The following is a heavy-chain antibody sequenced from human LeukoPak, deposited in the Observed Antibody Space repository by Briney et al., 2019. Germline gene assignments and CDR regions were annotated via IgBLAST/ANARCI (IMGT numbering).Heavy chain of an antibody. D-gene: IGHD3-10*01. CDR3: ARRRNSMVRGRRSYYFDY. CDR1: GGSFSGYY. V-gene: IGHV4-34*01. Sequence: PSETLSLTCAVYGGSFSGYYWSWLRQPPGKGLEWIGEINHSGSTNYNPSLKSRVTISVDTSKNQFSLKLSSVTAADTAVYYCARRRNSMVRGRRSYYFDYWGQGTLVTVSS. J-gene: IGHJ4*02. CDR2: INHSGST.